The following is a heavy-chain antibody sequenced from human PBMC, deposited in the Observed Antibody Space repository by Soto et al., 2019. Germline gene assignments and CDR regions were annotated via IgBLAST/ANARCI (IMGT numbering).Heavy chain of an antibody. CDR2: MNPNSGNT. Sequence: QVQLVQSGAEVKKPGASVKVSCKASGYTFTSYDINWVRQATGQGLEWMGWMNPNSGNTGYAQKFQGRVAMTKNTSITTAYMELSSLRSEDTAVYYCPRVRSIAAQSFDPWGQGTLVPVSS. CDR1: GYTFTSYD. CDR3: PRVRSIAAQSFDP. D-gene: IGHD6-6*01. V-gene: IGHV1-8*01. J-gene: IGHJ5*02.